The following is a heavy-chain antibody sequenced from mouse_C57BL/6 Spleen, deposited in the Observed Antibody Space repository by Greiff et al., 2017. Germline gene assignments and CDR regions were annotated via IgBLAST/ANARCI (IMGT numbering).Heavy chain of an antibody. D-gene: IGHD3-2*02. Sequence: EVKVEESGGGLVQPGGSMKLSCVASGFTFSNYWMNWVRQSPEKGLEWVAQIRLKSDNYATHYAESVKGRFTISRDDSKSSVYLQMNNLRAEDTGIYYCTGGSSGAWFAYWGQGTLVTVSA. J-gene: IGHJ3*01. CDR2: IRLKSDNYAT. CDR3: TGGSSGAWFAY. V-gene: IGHV6-3*01. CDR1: GFTFSNYW.